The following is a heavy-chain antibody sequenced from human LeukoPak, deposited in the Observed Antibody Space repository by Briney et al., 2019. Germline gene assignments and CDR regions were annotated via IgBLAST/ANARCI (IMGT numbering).Heavy chain of an antibody. CDR1: GGSISSSSYY. Sequence: PSETLSLTCTVSGGSISSSSYYWGWIRQPPGKGLEWIGSIYYSGSTYYNPSLKSRVTISVDTSKNQFSLKLSSVTAADTAVYYCARVSSDYYDYWGQGTLVTVSS. J-gene: IGHJ4*02. V-gene: IGHV4-39*07. CDR3: ARVSSDYYDY. CDR2: IYYSGST. D-gene: IGHD6-6*01.